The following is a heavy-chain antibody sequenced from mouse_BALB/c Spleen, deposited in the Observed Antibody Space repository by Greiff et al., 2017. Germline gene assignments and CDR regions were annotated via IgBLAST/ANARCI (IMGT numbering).Heavy chain of an antibody. Sequence: EVKLVESGAELVKPGASVKLSCTASGFNIKDTYMHWVKQRPEQGLEWIGRIDPANGNTKYDPKFQGKATITADTSSNTAYLQLSSLTSEDTAVYYCARYGYGYFDYWGQGTTLTVSS. V-gene: IGHV14-3*02. J-gene: IGHJ2*01. D-gene: IGHD2-2*01. CDR3: ARYGYGYFDY. CDR2: IDPANGNT. CDR1: GFNIKDTY.